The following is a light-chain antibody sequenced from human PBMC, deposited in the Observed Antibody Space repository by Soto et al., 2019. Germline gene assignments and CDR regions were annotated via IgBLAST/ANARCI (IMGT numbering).Light chain of an antibody. CDR3: TIHVV. J-gene: IGLJ1*01. Sequence: QSALTQPRSVSGSPGQSVTISCTGTSSDVGGYNFVSWYQQHPGKAPKLMIYEVTNRPSGVSSRFSGSKSGNTASLTISGLQAEDEADYYCTIHVVFGTGTKGNVL. V-gene: IGLV2-11*01. CDR1: SSDVGGYNF. CDR2: EVT.